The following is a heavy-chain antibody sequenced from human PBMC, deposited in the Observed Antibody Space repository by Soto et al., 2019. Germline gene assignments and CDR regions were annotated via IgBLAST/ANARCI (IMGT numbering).Heavy chain of an antibody. CDR1: GGSINSYY. V-gene: IGHV4-59*01. CDR3: ARYSGTYYVY. Sequence: SETLSLTCAVSGGSINSYYWSWFRQPPGKGLEWIGYIYYSGTTNYNPPLKSRVTISVDRSKNQFSLNLSSVTAADTAVYYCARYSGTYYVYWGQGTLVTVSS. D-gene: IGHD1-26*01. CDR2: IYYSGTT. J-gene: IGHJ4*02.